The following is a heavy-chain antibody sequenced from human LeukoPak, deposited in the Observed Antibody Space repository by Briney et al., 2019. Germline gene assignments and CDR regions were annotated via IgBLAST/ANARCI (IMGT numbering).Heavy chain of an antibody. Sequence: GRSLRLSCAASGFTFSSYAMHWVRQAPGKGLEWAAVISYDGSDKYYADSVKGRFTISRDNSKNTLYLQMNSLRAEDTAVYYCAKGLYYYDSTGYYAGHYWGQGTLVTVSS. CDR2: ISYDGSDK. CDR1: GFTFSSYA. V-gene: IGHV3-30*04. J-gene: IGHJ4*02. D-gene: IGHD3-22*01. CDR3: AKGLYYYDSTGYYAGHY.